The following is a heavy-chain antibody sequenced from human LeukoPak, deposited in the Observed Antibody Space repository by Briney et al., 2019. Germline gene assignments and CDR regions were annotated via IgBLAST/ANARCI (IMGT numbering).Heavy chain of an antibody. CDR3: ARVHSSYSGSSGY. J-gene: IGHJ4*02. CDR2: INPNSGGT. D-gene: IGHD1-26*01. V-gene: IGHV1-2*02. CDR1: GYTFTGYY. Sequence: GASVKVSCKASGYTFTGYYMHWVRQAPGQGLEWMGWINPNSGGTNYAQKFQGRVTMTRDTSISTAYMELSRLRSDDTAVYYCARVHSSYSGSSGYWGQGTLVTVSS.